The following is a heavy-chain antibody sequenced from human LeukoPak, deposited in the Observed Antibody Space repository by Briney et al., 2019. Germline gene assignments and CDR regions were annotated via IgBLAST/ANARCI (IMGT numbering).Heavy chain of an antibody. J-gene: IGHJ3*02. CDR1: GYTFTGYY. Sequence: PGASVKVSCKASGYTFTGYYMHWVRQAPGQGLEWMGRINPNSGGTNYAQKFQGRVTMTRDTSISTAYMELSRLRSDDTAVYYCARDLPPSYSSSWYGAFDIWGQGTMVTISS. CDR3: ARDLPPSYSSSWYGAFDI. CDR2: INPNSGGT. V-gene: IGHV1-2*06. D-gene: IGHD6-13*01.